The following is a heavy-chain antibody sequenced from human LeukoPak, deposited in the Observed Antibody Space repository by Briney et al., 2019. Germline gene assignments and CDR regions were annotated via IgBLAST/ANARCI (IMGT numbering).Heavy chain of an antibody. V-gene: IGHV4-30-2*01. CDR1: GGSISSGGYS. D-gene: IGHD6-13*01. CDR2: IYHSGST. CDR3: ATAGYLNWFDP. Sequence: PSQTLSLTCAVSGGSISSGGYSWSWIRQPPGKGLEWIGYIYHSGSTYYNPSLKSRVTISVDRSKNQFSLKLSSVTAADTAVYYCATAGYLNWFDPWGQGTLVTVSS. J-gene: IGHJ5*02.